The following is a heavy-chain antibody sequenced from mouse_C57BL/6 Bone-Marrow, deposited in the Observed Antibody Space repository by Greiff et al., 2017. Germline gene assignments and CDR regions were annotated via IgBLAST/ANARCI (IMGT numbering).Heavy chain of an antibody. CDR1: GYTFTSYW. J-gene: IGHJ4*01. CDR2: IHPSDSDT. D-gene: IGHD1-1*01. CDR3: AIPSVVATDYAMDY. Sequence: QVQLQQPGAELVKPGASVKVSCKASGYTFTSYWMHWVNQRPGQGLEWIGRIHPSDSDTNYNQKFKGKATLTVDKSSSTAYMQLSSLRSEDSAVDYCAIPSVVATDYAMDYWGQGTSVTVSS. V-gene: IGHV1-74*01.